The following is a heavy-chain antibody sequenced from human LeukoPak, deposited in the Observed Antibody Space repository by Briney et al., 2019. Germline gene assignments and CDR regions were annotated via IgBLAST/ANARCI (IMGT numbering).Heavy chain of an antibody. V-gene: IGHV3-74*01. J-gene: IGHJ4*02. CDR3: VRLRRNSDPSGYYYYYDF. CDR1: GFTFSSYW. D-gene: IGHD3-22*01. Sequence: GGSLRLSCAASGFTFSSYWMHWVRQAPGKGLVWVSRINSDGSSTSYADSVKGRFTISRDNAKNTLYLQMNSLRAEDTAVYYCVRLRRNSDPSGYYYYYDFWGRGTLVTVSS. CDR2: INSDGSST.